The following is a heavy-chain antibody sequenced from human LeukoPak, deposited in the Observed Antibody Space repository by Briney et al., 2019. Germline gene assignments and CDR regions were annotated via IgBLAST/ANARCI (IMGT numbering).Heavy chain of an antibody. CDR1: GFTFDDYA. V-gene: IGHV3-9*01. Sequence: GGSLRLSCAASGFTFDDYAMHWVRQAPGKGLEWVSGISSNSGGIGYADSVKGRFTISRDNAKNSLYLQMNSLRAEDTAVYYCARDATRVPLYYYYYMDVWGKGTTVTVSS. D-gene: IGHD1-26*01. J-gene: IGHJ6*03. CDR2: ISSNSGGI. CDR3: ARDATRVPLYYYYYMDV.